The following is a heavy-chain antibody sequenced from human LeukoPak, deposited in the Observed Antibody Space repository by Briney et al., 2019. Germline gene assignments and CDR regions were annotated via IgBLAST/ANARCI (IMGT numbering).Heavy chain of an antibody. D-gene: IGHD3-3*01. Sequence: GGSLRLSCAASGFTFSSYWMHWVRQAPGKGPVWVARTNRDGSSTAYADSVKGRFTISKDNAKNTLYLLMNSLRAEDTAVYYYARDSVEWYIFDYWGQGTLVTVSS. J-gene: IGHJ4*02. V-gene: IGHV3-74*01. CDR1: GFTFSSYW. CDR3: ARDSVEWYIFDY. CDR2: TNRDGSST.